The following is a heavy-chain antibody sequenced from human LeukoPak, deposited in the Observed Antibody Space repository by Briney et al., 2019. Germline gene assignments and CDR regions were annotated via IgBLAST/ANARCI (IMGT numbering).Heavy chain of an antibody. V-gene: IGHV3-23*01. CDR1: GFTFSSYW. J-gene: IGHJ6*02. CDR3: AKDYDSSGYFYYYGMDV. Sequence: GGSLRLSCAASGFTFSSYWMSWVRQAPGKGLEWVSAITSGANTYYADSVKGRFTISRDNSKNTLYLQMNSLRAEDTAVYYCAKDYDSSGYFYYYGMDVWGQGTTVTVSS. CDR2: ITSGANT. D-gene: IGHD3-22*01.